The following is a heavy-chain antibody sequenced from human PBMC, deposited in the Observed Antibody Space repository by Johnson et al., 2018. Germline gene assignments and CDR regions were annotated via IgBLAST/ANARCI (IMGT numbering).Heavy chain of an antibody. CDR2: ISHDGSNK. Sequence: QVQLVQSGGGVVQPGRSLRLSCAASGFAFSSYSIHWVRQAPGKGLEWAAVISHDGSNKYYADSVKGRFTISRDNSKNKLYLQMNSLRAEDTAVYYCVQPAPGGGAFDIWGQGTMVTVSS. D-gene: IGHD3-16*01. CDR3: VQPAPGGGAFDI. CDR1: GFAFSSYS. J-gene: IGHJ3*02. V-gene: IGHV3-30*18.